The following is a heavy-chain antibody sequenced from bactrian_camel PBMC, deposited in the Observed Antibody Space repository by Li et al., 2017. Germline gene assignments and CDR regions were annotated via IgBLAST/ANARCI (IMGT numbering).Heavy chain of an antibody. D-gene: IGHD2*01. J-gene: IGHJ4*01. V-gene: IGHV3S67*01. CDR1: GYNYDRNC. CDR3: GACYYYNRDDVLY. CDR2: IWSSGRP. Sequence: DVQLVESGGGSVQPGGSLILSCVASGYNYDRNCMGWFRQAPGKEREGVATIWSSGRPIVAASVKGRFTVSRDNAKNTLYLQMNSLKTEDTAVYYCGACYYYNRDDVLYWGQGTQVTVS.